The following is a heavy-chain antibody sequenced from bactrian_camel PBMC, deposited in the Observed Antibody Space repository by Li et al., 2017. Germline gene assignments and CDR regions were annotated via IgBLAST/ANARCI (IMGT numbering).Heavy chain of an antibody. Sequence: DVQLVESGGDSVQPGGSLTLSCVVSGLVTSNNCMAWFRQVPGKEREGIAFIDGDGSTRYLDFVEGRFTISKDNAGNTLYLRMDSLKVEDSGMYFCAASPWGPCSRGGYQAWGQGTQVTVS. J-gene: IGHJ6*01. CDR2: IDGDGST. CDR3: AASPWGPCSRGGYQA. V-gene: IGHV3S67*01. CDR1: GLVTSNNC. D-gene: IGHD3*01.